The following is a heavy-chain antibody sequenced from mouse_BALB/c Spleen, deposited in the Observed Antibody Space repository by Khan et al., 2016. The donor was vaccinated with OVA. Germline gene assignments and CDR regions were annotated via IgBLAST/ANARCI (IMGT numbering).Heavy chain of an antibody. Sequence: EVQLQQSGPELAKPGASVKISCKTSGYTFTEYTLHWVKQSPGKGLEWIGVINPKNGVTSYNQKFKGKATLTVDKSSSTASMEFHSLTSEDSAVYYGARDAGRYWGQGTSVTVSS. V-gene: IGHV1-18*01. J-gene: IGHJ4*01. D-gene: IGHD3-3*01. CDR1: GYTFTEYT. CDR2: INPKNGVT. CDR3: ARDAGRY.